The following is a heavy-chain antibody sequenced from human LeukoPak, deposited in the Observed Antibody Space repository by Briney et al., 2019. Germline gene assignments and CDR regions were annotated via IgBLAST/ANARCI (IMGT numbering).Heavy chain of an antibody. V-gene: IGHV3-21*01. CDR3: GRYCSAASCRDIDY. D-gene: IGHD2-15*01. CDR1: GFTFSSYW. Sequence: GGSLRLSCAASGFTFSSYWMHWVRQAPGKGLEWVSSISTTDNYIYYADSVKGRFTISRDNAKNSLYLQMNSLRAEDTAVYYCGRYCSAASCRDIDYWGQGTLVTVSS. CDR2: ISTTDNYI. J-gene: IGHJ4*02.